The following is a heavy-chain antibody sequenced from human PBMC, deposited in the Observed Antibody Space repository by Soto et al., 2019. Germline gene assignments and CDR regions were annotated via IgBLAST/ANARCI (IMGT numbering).Heavy chain of an antibody. V-gene: IGHV3-23*01. CDR2: ISGSGGST. D-gene: IGHD2-15*01. Sequence: EVQLLESGGGLVQPGGSLRLSCAASGFTFSSYAMSWVRQAPGKGLEWVSAISGSGGSTYYADSVKGRFTISRDNSKNTLYLQMNSLRAEDTAVYYCVKVDIVVVVAAMTYGMDVWGQGTTVTVSS. CDR3: VKVDIVVVVAAMTYGMDV. J-gene: IGHJ6*02. CDR1: GFTFSSYA.